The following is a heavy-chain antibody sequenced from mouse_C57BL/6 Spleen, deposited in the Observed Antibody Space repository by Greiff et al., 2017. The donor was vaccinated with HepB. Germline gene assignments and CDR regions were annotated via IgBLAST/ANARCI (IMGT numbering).Heavy chain of an antibody. CDR3: TRPVPGSSYWYFDV. J-gene: IGHJ1*03. CDR1: GFTFSDAW. V-gene: IGHV6-6*01. Sequence: EVQLVESGGGLVQPGGSMKLSCAASGFTFSDAWMDWVRQSPEKGLEWVAEIRNKANNHATYYAESVKGRFTISRDDSKSSVYLQMNSLRAEDTGIYYCTRPVPGSSYWYFDVWGTGTTVTVSS. CDR2: IRNKANNHAT. D-gene: IGHD1-1*01.